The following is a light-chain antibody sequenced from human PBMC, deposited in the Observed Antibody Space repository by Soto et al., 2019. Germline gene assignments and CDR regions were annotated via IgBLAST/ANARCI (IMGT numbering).Light chain of an antibody. J-gene: IGKJ4*01. Sequence: DIVMTQSPDSLAVSLGERATINCKSSQSVLYSSNNKNYLAWYQQKPGQPPKLLIYWASTRESGVPDRFSGSGSGPDFTLTISSLQAEDVAVYYCQQYYSTPDTFGGGTKVEIK. CDR3: QQYYSTPDT. CDR1: QSVLYSSNNKNY. CDR2: WAS. V-gene: IGKV4-1*01.